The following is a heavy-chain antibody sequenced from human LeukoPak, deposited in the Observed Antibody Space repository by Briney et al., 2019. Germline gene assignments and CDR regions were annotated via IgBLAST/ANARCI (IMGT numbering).Heavy chain of an antibody. D-gene: IGHD5-12*01. CDR2: INPNSGGT. Sequence: SVQVSCKASGYTFTGYYMHWVRQAPGQGLEWMGWINPNSGGTNYAQKFQGRVTMTRDTSISTAYMELSRLRSDDTAVYYCARDGLRFQNWFDPWGQGTLVTVSS. J-gene: IGHJ5*02. V-gene: IGHV1-2*02. CDR3: ARDGLRFQNWFDP. CDR1: GYTFTGYY.